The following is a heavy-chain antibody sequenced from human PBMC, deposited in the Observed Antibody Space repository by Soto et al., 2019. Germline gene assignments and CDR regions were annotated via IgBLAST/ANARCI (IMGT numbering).Heavy chain of an antibody. D-gene: IGHD4-17*01. J-gene: IGHJ2*01. CDR3: ARDLDSGGKYWYFDN. CDR1: GYTFTHYG. Sequence: QVQLVQSGAEVKKPGASVKVSCKASGYTFTHYGITWVRQAPGQGLEWMGWINSFSGDTNYPQKLQGRLTMTTDTSTNTVYMELRNLRSDDTAVYYCARDLDSGGKYWYFDNWGRGTLVTVSS. V-gene: IGHV1-18*01. CDR2: INSFSGDT.